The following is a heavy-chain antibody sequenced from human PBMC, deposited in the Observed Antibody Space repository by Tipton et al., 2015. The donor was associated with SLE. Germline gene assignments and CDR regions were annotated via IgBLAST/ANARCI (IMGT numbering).Heavy chain of an antibody. CDR1: GFTVSSNY. CDR3: ARDPTGWYFDL. V-gene: IGHV3-66*02. D-gene: IGHD1-14*01. Sequence: SLRLSCAASGFTVSSNYMSWVRQAPGKGLEWVSVIYSGGSTYYADSVKGRFTISRDNFRNTLYLQMNSLRAEDTAVYYCARDPTGWYFDLWGRGTLVTVSS. J-gene: IGHJ2*01. CDR2: IYSGGST.